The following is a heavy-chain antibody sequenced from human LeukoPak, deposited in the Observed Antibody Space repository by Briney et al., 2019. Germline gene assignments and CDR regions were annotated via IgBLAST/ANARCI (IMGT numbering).Heavy chain of an antibody. J-gene: IGHJ4*02. CDR3: ARQTGSGLFILP. Sequence: SETLSLTCTVSGVSISSSNSYWGWIRQPPGKGLEWIGSIYYSGNTYYNASLKSQVSISIDTSMNQFSLRLTSVTAADTAVYYCARQTGSGLFILPGGQGTLVTVSS. V-gene: IGHV4-39*01. CDR2: IYYSGNT. CDR1: GVSISSSNSY. D-gene: IGHD3/OR15-3a*01.